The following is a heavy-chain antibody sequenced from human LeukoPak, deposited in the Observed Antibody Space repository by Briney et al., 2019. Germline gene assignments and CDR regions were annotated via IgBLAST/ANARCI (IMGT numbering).Heavy chain of an antibody. CDR1: GGSISSSSYY. Sequence: SETLSLTCTVSGGSISSSSYYWGWIRQPPGKGLEWIGSIYYSGSTYYNPSLKSRVTISVDTSKNQFSLKLSSVTAADTAVYYCARRGGAFDIWGQGTMVTVSS. CDR2: IYYSGST. CDR3: ARRGGAFDI. J-gene: IGHJ3*02. D-gene: IGHD3-16*01. V-gene: IGHV4-39*07.